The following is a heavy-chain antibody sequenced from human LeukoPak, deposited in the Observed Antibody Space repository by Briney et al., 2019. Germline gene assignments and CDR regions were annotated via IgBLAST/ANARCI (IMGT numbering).Heavy chain of an antibody. Sequence: KAGGSLRLSCAASGFTFSSYSMNWVRQAPGKGLEWVSSISSSSSYIYYADSVKGRFTISRDNAKNSLYLQMNSLRAEDTAVYYCAREGKYQLLFDKYYFDYWGQGTLVTVSS. D-gene: IGHD2-2*01. J-gene: IGHJ4*02. V-gene: IGHV3-21*01. CDR2: ISSSSSYI. CDR1: GFTFSSYS. CDR3: AREGKYQLLFDKYYFDY.